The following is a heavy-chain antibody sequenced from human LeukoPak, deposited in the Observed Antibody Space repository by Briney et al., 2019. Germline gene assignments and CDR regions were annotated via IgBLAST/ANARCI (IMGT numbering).Heavy chain of an antibody. J-gene: IGHJ6*04. V-gene: IGHV3-48*03. CDR3: AVLGITMIGGV. CDR2: ISNSGSTI. CDR1: GFTFSSYE. Sequence: GGSLRLSCAASGFTFSSYEMNWVRQAPGKGLEWVAYISNSGSTIYYADSVKGRFTISRDNAKNSLYLQMNSLRAEDTAVYYCAVLGITMIGGVWGKGTTVTISS. D-gene: IGHD3-10*02.